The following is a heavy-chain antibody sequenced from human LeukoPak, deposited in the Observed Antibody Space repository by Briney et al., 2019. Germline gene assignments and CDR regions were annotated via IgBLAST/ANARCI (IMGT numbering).Heavy chain of an antibody. V-gene: IGHV1-2*02. CDR3: ARGSGSYSQLDY. J-gene: IGHJ4*02. CDR1: GYTFTGYY. CDR2: INPNSGGT. D-gene: IGHD3-10*01. Sequence: ASVKVSCKASGYTFTGYYMHWVRQAPGQGLEWMGWINPNSGGTNYAQKFQGRVTMTGDTSISTAYMELSRLRSDDTAVYYCARGSGSYSQLDYWGQGTPVTVSS.